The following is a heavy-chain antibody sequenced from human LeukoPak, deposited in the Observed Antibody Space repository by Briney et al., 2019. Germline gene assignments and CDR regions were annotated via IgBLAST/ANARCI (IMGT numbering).Heavy chain of an antibody. D-gene: IGHD3-10*01. J-gene: IGHJ5*02. CDR2: IYSGGST. V-gene: IGHV3-53*01. CDR1: GFSVSSNY. Sequence: GGSLRLSCAASGFSVSSNYMSWVRQAPGEGLEWVSVIYSGGSTYYAASVKGRFTISRVNSKNTVYLQMNSLSAEDTAVYYCAKGNSAGSSKSWFDPWGQGTLVTVSS. CDR3: AKGNSAGSSKSWFDP.